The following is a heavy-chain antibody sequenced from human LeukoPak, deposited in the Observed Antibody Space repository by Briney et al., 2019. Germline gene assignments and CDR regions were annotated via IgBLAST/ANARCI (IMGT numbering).Heavy chain of an antibody. V-gene: IGHV3-7*01. CDR1: GFTFSSYW. CDR3: ARDLGWATPQRKPETTDY. CDR2: IKQDGSEK. J-gene: IGHJ4*02. Sequence: PGGSLRLSCAASGFTFSSYWMSWVRQAPGKGLEWVANIKQDGSEKYYVDSVKGRFTISRDNAKNSLYLQMNSLRAEDTAVYYCARDLGWATPQRKPETTDYWGQGTLVTVSS. D-gene: IGHD2-15*01.